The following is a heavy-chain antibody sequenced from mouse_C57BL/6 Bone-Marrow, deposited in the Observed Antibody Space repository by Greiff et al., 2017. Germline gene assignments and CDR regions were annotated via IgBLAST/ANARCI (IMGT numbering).Heavy chain of an antibody. J-gene: IGHJ3*01. D-gene: IGHD3-2*02. CDR2: IYPRSGDT. CDR3: AISGEAWFAY. Sequence: VQLQESGAELVRPGASVKLSCKASGYTFTSYGISWVKQRTGQGLEWIGEIYPRSGDTYYNEKFKGKATLTADTSSSTAYMQLRSLTSEDSAVYFCAISGEAWFAYWGQGTLVTVSA. V-gene: IGHV1-81*01. CDR1: GYTFTSYG.